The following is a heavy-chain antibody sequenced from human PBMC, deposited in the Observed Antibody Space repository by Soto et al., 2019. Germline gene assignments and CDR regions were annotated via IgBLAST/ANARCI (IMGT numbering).Heavy chain of an antibody. CDR2: IIPILGIA. D-gene: IGHD5-18*01. CDR1: GGTFSSYT. V-gene: IGHV1-69*08. CDR3: AREAGRGYSYGSNY. J-gene: IGHJ4*02. Sequence: QVQLVQSGAEVKKPGSSVKVSCKASGGTFSSYTISWVRQAPGQGLEWMGRIIPILGIANYAQKFQGRFTITADKSTSTAYMELSSLRSEDTAVYYCAREAGRGYSYGSNYCGQGTLVTVSS.